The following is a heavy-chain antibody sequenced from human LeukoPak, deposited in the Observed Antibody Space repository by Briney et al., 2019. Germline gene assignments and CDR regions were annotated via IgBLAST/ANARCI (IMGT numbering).Heavy chain of an antibody. CDR2: ISSSSSYI. Sequence: GGSLRLSCAASGFTFSSYSMNWVRQAPGKGLEWVSSISSSSSYIYYADSVKGRFTISRDNAKNSLYLQMNSLRAEDTAVYYCATGYYDSSGYWARYYYYYMDVWGKGTTVTISS. CDR3: ATGYYDSSGYWARYYYYYMDV. D-gene: IGHD3-22*01. V-gene: IGHV3-21*01. J-gene: IGHJ6*03. CDR1: GFTFSSYS.